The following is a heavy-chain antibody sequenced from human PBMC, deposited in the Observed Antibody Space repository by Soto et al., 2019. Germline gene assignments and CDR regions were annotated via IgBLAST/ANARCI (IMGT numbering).Heavy chain of an antibody. V-gene: IGHV1-69*02. D-gene: IGHD2-21*01. Sequence: QVQLVQSGAEVKKPGSSVKVSCKASGGTFSSYTISWVRQAPGQGLEWMGRIIPILGIANYAQKFQGRVTITADQSTSTADMELSSLRSEDTDVYYCARQTRVVANFDYWGQGTLVTVS. CDR1: GGTFSSYT. CDR3: ARQTRVVANFDY. J-gene: IGHJ4*02. CDR2: IIPILGIA.